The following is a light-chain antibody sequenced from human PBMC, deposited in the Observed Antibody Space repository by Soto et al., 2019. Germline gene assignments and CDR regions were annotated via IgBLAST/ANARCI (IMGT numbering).Light chain of an antibody. CDR2: DAS. Sequence: EIILTQSPATLSLSPGERATLSCGASQSVSSSYVAWYQHRPGLAPRLLIHDASSRATGIPDRFSGTKSGTDFTLTIRRLEPEDFAVYYCQQYGSSGTFGQGNKVDIK. CDR1: QSVSSSY. CDR3: QQYGSSGT. V-gene: IGKV3D-20*01. J-gene: IGKJ1*01.